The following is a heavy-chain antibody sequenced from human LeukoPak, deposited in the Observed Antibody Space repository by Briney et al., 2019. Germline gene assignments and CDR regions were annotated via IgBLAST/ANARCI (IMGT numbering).Heavy chain of an antibody. J-gene: IGHJ5*02. V-gene: IGHV3-23*01. CDR2: ITGGHYAT. CDR3: TKDPNGDYIGAFDP. D-gene: IGHD4-17*01. CDR1: GFSFSSFA. Sequence: PGGSLRLSCAASGFSFSSFAMTWVRQAPGKGLEWVSSITGGHYATYNTDSVKGRFTISRDNAKNTLYLQMNNLRADDTAIYYCTKDPNGDYIGAFDPWGQGTLVTVSS.